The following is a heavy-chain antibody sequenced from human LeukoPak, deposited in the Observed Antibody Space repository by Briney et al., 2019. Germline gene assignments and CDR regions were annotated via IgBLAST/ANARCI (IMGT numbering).Heavy chain of an antibody. D-gene: IGHD6-13*01. CDR2: IYPGDSDT. CDR1: GYSFTSYW. Sequence: GESLKISWKGSGYSFTSYWNAWVRQMPGKRLEGMGGIYPGDSDTRYSPSFQGQVTISADKSISTAYLQWSSLKASDTAMYYCARRPGYRTSWYVEHWFDPWGQGTLVTVSS. CDR3: ARRPGYRTSWYVEHWFDP. J-gene: IGHJ5*02. V-gene: IGHV5-51*01.